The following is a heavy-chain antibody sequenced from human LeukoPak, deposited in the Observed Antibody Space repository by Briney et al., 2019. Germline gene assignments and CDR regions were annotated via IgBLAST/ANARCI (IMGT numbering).Heavy chain of an antibody. J-gene: IGHJ4*02. Sequence: ASVKVSCKASGYTFTSYGISWVRQAPGQGLEWVGGISPIFGSANYAQKFQGRLTITADESTSTAYMELSSLRSDDTAVYYCARDPRYSSGEYYFDYWGQGTLVTVSS. CDR1: GYTFTSYG. CDR3: ARDPRYSSGEYYFDY. CDR2: ISPIFGSA. V-gene: IGHV1-69*13. D-gene: IGHD6-19*01.